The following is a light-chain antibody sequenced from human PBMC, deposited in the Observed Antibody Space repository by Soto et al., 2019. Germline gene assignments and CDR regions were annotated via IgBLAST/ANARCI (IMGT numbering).Light chain of an antibody. V-gene: IGKV1-5*03. Sequence: DIQMTQSPSTLSASVGDRVTITCRASQSISTWLAWYQQKPGKAPKLLIYKASNLEGGVPSRFSGSGSGTECTITINSLQPDDFATYYCQQCNTYPLSFGGGTTVEIK. CDR3: QQCNTYPLS. CDR1: QSISTW. CDR2: KAS. J-gene: IGKJ4*01.